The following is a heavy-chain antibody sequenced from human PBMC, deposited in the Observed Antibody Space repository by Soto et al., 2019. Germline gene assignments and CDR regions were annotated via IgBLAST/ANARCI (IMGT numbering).Heavy chain of an antibody. Sequence: QVQLQESGPGLVKPSETLSLTCTVSGASISSYYWSWIRQPPGKGLEWVGFIFHSGSTNCNPSLKIRVTCSVDTSKNQFSLKLTSVTAADTAVYYCARDQNGSPHFDYWGQGILITVSS. D-gene: IGHD1-26*01. J-gene: IGHJ4*02. CDR3: ARDQNGSPHFDY. CDR1: GASISSYY. V-gene: IGHV4-59*01. CDR2: IFHSGST.